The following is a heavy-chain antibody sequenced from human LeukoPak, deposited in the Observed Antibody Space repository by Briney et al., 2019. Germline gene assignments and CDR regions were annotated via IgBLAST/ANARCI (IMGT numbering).Heavy chain of an antibody. J-gene: IGHJ3*02. CDR3: VKERSTRRDAFDI. CDR2: LDSNGGRT. CDR1: GFTFSTYA. V-gene: IGHV3-64D*06. Sequence: GGSLRLSCSASGFTFSTYAMHWVRQAPGKGLGYVSGLDSNGGRTHYADSVKGRFTISRDNSKNTLFLQMSSLRPEDTALYHCVKERSTRRDAFDIWGQGTMVTVSS.